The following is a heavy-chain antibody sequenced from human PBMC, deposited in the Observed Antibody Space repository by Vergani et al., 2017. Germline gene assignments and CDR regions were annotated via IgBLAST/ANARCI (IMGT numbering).Heavy chain of an antibody. CDR3: ARVHPGGSYSYYYYYMDV. V-gene: IGHV4-34*01. J-gene: IGHJ6*03. CDR1: GGSFSGYY. CDR2: INHSGST. Sequence: QVQLQQWGAGLLKPSETLSLTCAVYGGSFSGYYWSWIRQPPGKGLEWIVEINHSGSTNYNPSLKSRVTISVDTSKNQFSLKLSSVTAADTAVYYCARVHPGGSYSYYYYYMDVWGKGTTVTVSS. D-gene: IGHD1-26*01.